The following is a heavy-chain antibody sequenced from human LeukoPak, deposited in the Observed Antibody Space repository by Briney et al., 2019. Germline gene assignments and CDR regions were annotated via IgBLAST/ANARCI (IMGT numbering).Heavy chain of an antibody. D-gene: IGHD3-10*02. CDR1: GFTSSSYG. J-gene: IGHJ6*02. CDR2: ISYDGSNK. Sequence: GWSLRLSCAASGFTSSSYGMHWVRQAPGKGLEWVAVISYDGSNKYYADSVKGRFTISRGNSKNTLYLQMNSLRAEDTAVYYCAKDVRGGMDVWGQGTTVTVSS. V-gene: IGHV3-30*18. CDR3: AKDVRGGMDV.